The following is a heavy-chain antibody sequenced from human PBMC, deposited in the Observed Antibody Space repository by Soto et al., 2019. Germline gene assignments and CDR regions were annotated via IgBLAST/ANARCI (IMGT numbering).Heavy chain of an antibody. CDR3: ARVVSSAAPLAYSYYYTDV. V-gene: IGHV4-39*01. D-gene: IGHD6-25*01. J-gene: IGHJ6*03. Sequence: PSETLSLTCTVSGGSISSSSYYWGWIRQPPGKGLEWIGSIYYSGSTYYNPSLKSRVTMSVDTSKNQFSLKLSSVTAVDTAVYYCARVVSSAAPLAYSYYYTDVWGKGTTVTVSS. CDR1: GGSISSSSYY. CDR2: IYYSGST.